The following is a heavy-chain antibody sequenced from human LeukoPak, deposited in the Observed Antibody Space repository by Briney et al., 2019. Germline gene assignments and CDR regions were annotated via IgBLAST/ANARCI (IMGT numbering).Heavy chain of an antibody. J-gene: IGHJ4*02. CDR1: GFTFSSYA. CDR2: IGRSGSPV. V-gene: IGHV3-48*03. Sequence: GGSLRLSCAASGFTFSSYAMNWVRQAPGKGLVWISSIGRSGSPVYNTDSLKGRFSISRDNAKNTLYLQLNSLRAEDTAVYYCARRFDYWGQGTLVTVSS. CDR3: ARRFDY.